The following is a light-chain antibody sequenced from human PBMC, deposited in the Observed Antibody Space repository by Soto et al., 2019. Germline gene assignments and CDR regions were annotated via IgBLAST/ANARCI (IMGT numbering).Light chain of an antibody. V-gene: IGKV1-39*01. Sequence: DIQMTQSPSSLSASVGDRVTITCRASQSIRRYLNWYQQKPGKAPKPLIFAASSLQSGVPSRFSGSGSGTDFTLTISSLQPEDFATYYCQQSYSTLPMYTFGQGTKLEIK. CDR2: AAS. J-gene: IGKJ2*01. CDR1: QSIRRY. CDR3: QQSYSTLPMYT.